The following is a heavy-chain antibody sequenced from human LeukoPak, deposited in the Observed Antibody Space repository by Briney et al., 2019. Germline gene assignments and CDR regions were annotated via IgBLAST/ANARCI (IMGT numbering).Heavy chain of an antibody. V-gene: IGHV4-34*01. CDR1: GGSFSGYY. J-gene: IGHJ4*02. Sequence: SETLSLTCAVYGGSFSGYYWSWIRQSPGKGLEWIGEIDPSGSTKYNPSLNSRVTISLDTSKNQFSLKLSSVTAADTALYYCARENGYRYDYWGQGTLVTVSS. CDR2: IDPSGST. D-gene: IGHD5-18*01. CDR3: ARENGYRYDY.